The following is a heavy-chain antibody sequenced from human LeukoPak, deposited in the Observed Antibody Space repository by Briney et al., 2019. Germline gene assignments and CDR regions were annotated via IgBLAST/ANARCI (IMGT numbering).Heavy chain of an antibody. V-gene: IGHV3-33*01. CDR3: ARDRYYYDSSGYSKQYYFDY. Sequence: GGSLRLSCAASGFTFSSYGMHWVRQAPGKGLEWVAVIWYDGSNKYYADSVKGRFTISRDNSKNTLYLQMSSLRAEDTAVYYCARDRYYYDSSGYSKQYYFDYWGQGTLVTVSS. CDR1: GFTFSSYG. D-gene: IGHD3-22*01. J-gene: IGHJ4*02. CDR2: IWYDGSNK.